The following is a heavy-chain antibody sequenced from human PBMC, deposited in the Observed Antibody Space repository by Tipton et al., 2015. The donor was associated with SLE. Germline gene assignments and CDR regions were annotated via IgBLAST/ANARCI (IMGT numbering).Heavy chain of an antibody. Sequence: TLSLTCTVSDASISTYFWSWIRQPPGKGLEWIGYIYYSGSTNYHPCLKSRVTMSVDTSKNRFSLRLTSVTPADTAVYYCARLEDPFGIFGVPKGWFDPWGQGTLVNVSS. D-gene: IGHD3-3*01. V-gene: IGHV4-59*01. CDR2: IYYSGST. J-gene: IGHJ5*02. CDR3: ARLEDPFGIFGVPKGWFDP. CDR1: DASISTYF.